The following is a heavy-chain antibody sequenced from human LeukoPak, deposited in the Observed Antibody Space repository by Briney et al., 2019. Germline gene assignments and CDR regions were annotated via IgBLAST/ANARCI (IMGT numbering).Heavy chain of an antibody. CDR3: AKDQGSSGWSFDY. CDR2: ISGSGGST. V-gene: IGHV3-23*01. D-gene: IGHD6-19*01. Sequence: GGSLRLSCAASGFTFSSYAMSWVRQAPGKGLEWVSAISGSGGSTYYADSVKGRFTISRGNSKNTLYLQMNSLRAEDTAVYYCAKDQGSSGWSFDYWGQGTLVTVSS. J-gene: IGHJ4*02. CDR1: GFTFSSYA.